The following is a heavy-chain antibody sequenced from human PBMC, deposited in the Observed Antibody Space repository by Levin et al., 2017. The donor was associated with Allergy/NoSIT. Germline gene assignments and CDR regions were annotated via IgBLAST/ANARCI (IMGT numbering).Heavy chain of an antibody. CDR1: GFPFGNYA. CDR3: ARDLGNSGYAFDY. D-gene: IGHD2-2*01. CDR2: ISGISSHM. Sequence: GGSLRLSCTASGFPFGNYAMTWVRQAPGKGLEWVAYISGISSHMYYADSVKGRFTVSRDNVKNSVSLQMTSLRDEDTGVYFCARDLGNSGYAFDYWGQGTLVTVSS. V-gene: IGHV3-48*02. J-gene: IGHJ4*02.